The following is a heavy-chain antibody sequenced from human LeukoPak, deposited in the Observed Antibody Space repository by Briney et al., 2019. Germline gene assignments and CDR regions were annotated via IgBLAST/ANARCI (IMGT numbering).Heavy chain of an antibody. V-gene: IGHV4-34*01. CDR1: GGSFSGDY. J-gene: IGHJ4*02. CDR3: ARGRSSRNRPRLDY. D-gene: IGHD1-14*01. CDR2: INHSVST. Sequence: SETLSLTCAVYGGSFSGDYWSCSRQPPGKGLEWIGEINHSVSTNYNPSLKSRVTISVDTSKNQFSLKLSSVTAADTAVYYCARGRSSRNRPRLDYWGQGTLVTVSS.